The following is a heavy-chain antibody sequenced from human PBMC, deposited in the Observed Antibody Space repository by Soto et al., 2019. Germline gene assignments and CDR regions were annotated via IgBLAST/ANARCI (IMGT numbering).Heavy chain of an antibody. CDR3: ARGGLIADRQSSRFDY. CDR1: GDSISSGGYS. J-gene: IGHJ4*02. Sequence: QLQLQESGSGLVKPSQTPSLTCAVSGDSISSGGYSWTWIRQPPGKGLEWIGYIYHGGSTHYNPSLKSRVTISVDRSKNQFSLKLSSVTAADTAMYYCARGGLIADRQSSRFDYWGQGTLVTVSS. D-gene: IGHD6-6*01. V-gene: IGHV4-30-2*01. CDR2: IYHGGST.